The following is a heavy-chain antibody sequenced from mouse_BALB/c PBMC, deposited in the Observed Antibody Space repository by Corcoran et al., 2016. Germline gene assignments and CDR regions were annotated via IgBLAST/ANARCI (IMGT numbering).Heavy chain of an antibody. Sequence: VQLQQSGAELVKPGASVKLSCKASGYTFTEYTINWVKQRSGKGLEWIGWLYPRSNTIKYNEKFKDKATLTADKSSSTVYMELSRLTSEDSAVYFCARHAYSSDGGFAYWGQGTLVTVSA. J-gene: IGHJ3*01. CDR2: LYPRSNTI. V-gene: IGHV1-62-2*01. D-gene: IGHD2-12*01. CDR3: ARHAYSSDGGFAY. CDR1: GYTFTEYT.